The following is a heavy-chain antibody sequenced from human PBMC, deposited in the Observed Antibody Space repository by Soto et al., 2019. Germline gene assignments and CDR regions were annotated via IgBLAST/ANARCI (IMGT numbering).Heavy chain of an antibody. CDR1: GGSISSGDYY. CDR2: IYYSGST. Sequence: QVQLQESGPGLVKPSQTLSLTCTVSGGSISSGDYYWSWIRQPPGKGLEWIGYIYYSGSTYYNPSLKSRVTISVDTSKNQFSLKLSSETAADTAVYHCARVQGGGGAMVHNYWGQGTLVTVSS. CDR3: ARVQGGGGAMVHNY. J-gene: IGHJ4*02. D-gene: IGHD5-18*01. V-gene: IGHV4-30-4*01.